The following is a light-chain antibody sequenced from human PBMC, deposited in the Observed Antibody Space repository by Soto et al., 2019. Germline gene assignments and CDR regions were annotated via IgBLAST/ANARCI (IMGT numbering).Light chain of an antibody. V-gene: IGKV1-5*01. CDR2: GAS. Sequence: DIQLTQSPPTLSASVGDRVTITCRASQSIRYYLAWYQQMPGKAPKFLIYGASRLQSGVPSRFSGSGSGTEFTLTISSLQPDDFATYFCQHHNSYSQTFGQGTKVDIK. CDR3: QHHNSYSQT. CDR1: QSIRYY. J-gene: IGKJ1*01.